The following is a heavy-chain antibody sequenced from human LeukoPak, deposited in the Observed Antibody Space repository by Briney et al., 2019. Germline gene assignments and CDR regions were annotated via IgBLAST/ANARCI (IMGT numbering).Heavy chain of an antibody. CDR1: GGSISSYY. D-gene: IGHD3-3*01. J-gene: IGHJ4*02. V-gene: IGHV4-59*08. CDR3: ASFYDFWSGYLN. Sequence: SETLSLTCTVSGGSISSYYWNWIRRPPGKGLEWIGYIYYSGSTNYNPSLKSRVTISVDTSKNQFSLKLSSVTAADTAVYYCASFYDFWSGYLNRGQGTLVTVSS. CDR2: IYYSGST.